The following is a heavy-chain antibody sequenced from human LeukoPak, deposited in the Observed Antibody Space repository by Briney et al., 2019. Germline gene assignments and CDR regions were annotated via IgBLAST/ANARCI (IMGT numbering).Heavy chain of an antibody. CDR2: IYYTGNT. Sequence: PETLSLTCTVSSVSISSSNSYWGWIRQPPGKGLEWIGSIYYTGNTYYNASLKSRVTISIDTSNNQISLRLISVTATDTAMYYCARQTGSGLFTLPGGQGTLVTVSS. D-gene: IGHD3/OR15-3a*01. J-gene: IGHJ4*02. V-gene: IGHV4-39*01. CDR3: ARQTGSGLFTLP. CDR1: SVSISSSNSY.